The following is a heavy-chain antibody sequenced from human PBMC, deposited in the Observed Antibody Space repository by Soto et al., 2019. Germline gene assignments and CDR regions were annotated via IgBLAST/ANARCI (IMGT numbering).Heavy chain of an antibody. Sequence: SEPLSLTCTVSGCSISSCDYYWIWIRQPPGKGLEWIGYIYYSGSTYYNPSLKSRVTISVDTSKNQFSLKLSSVTAADTAVYYCARVGPDYDSSGYYYWYYFDYWGQGTLVTVSS. V-gene: IGHV4-30-4*01. CDR1: GCSISSCDYY. CDR3: ARVGPDYDSSGYYYWYYFDY. D-gene: IGHD3-22*01. J-gene: IGHJ4*02. CDR2: IYYSGST.